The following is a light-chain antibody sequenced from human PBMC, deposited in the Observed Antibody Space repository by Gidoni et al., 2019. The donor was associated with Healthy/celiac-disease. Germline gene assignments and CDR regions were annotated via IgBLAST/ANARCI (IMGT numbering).Light chain of an antibody. CDR3: QQYNSYSPWT. V-gene: IGKV1-5*01. CDR2: DAS. Sequence: DIQMTQSPSTLSASVGDRVTITCRASQSISSWLAWYQQKPGKAPKLLIYDASSWESGVPSRFSGSGSGTEFTLTISSLQPDDFSTYYCQQYNSYSPWTFGQGTKVEIK. J-gene: IGKJ1*01. CDR1: QSISSW.